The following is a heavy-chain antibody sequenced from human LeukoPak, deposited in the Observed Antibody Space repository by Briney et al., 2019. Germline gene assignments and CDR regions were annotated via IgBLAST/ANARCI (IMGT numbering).Heavy chain of an antibody. V-gene: IGHV3-23*01. CDR1: GFTFSYYA. CDR3: TTDPKQQLVGDY. CDR2: ISGSGGTT. Sequence: GGSLRLSCAASGFTFSYYAMSWVRQAPGKGLEWVSTISGSGGTTYYADSVTGRFTISRDNSKNTLYLQMNSLKTEDTAVYYCTTDPKQQLVGDYWGQGTLVTVSS. J-gene: IGHJ4*02. D-gene: IGHD6-13*01.